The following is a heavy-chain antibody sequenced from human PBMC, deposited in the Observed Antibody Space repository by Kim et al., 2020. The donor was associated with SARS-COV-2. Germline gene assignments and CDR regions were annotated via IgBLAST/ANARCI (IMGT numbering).Heavy chain of an antibody. Sequence: SETLSLTCTVSGGSISSYYWSWIRQPPGKGLEWIGYIYYSGSTNYNPSLKSRVTISVDTSKNQFSLKLSSVTAAATALYSGARLYSSSCYEWFDPWGQGT. CDR3: ARLYSSSCYEWFDP. CDR1: GGSISSYY. CDR2: IYYSGST. D-gene: IGHD6-13*01. J-gene: IGHJ5*02. V-gene: IGHV4-59*01.